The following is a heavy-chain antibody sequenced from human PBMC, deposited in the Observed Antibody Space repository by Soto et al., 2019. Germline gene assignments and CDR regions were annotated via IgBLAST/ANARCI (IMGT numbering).Heavy chain of an antibody. CDR1: GGTFSSHV. CDR3: ARGAEGSGYNWKYVPFDL. J-gene: IGHJ4*02. D-gene: IGHD1-7*01. V-gene: IGHV1-69*01. CDR2: IIPKFVTP. Sequence: QVQLVQSGAEVKKPGSSVRVSCKTSGGTFSSHVFSWVRQAPGQGLEWMGGIIPKFVTPNSAQRFQDRVTITADESTSTVYMELSSLRPEDTAVYYCARGAEGSGYNWKYVPFDLWGQGTLVTVSS.